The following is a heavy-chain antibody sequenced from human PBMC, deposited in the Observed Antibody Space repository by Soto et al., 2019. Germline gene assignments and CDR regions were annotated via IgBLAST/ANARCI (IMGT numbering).Heavy chain of an antibody. CDR1: GFTFSSYG. CDR3: ARVGQDDFWXGPYLRDYWYFDL. V-gene: IGHV3-33*01. Sequence: QVQLVESGGGVVQPGRSLRLSCAASGFTFSSYGMHWVRQAPGKGLEWVAVIWYDGSNKYYADSVKGRFTISRDNSKNTLYLQMNSLRAXDTAVYYCARVGQDDFWXGPYLRDYWYFDLWGRGTLVTVSS. D-gene: IGHD3-3*01. J-gene: IGHJ2*01. CDR2: IWYDGSNK.